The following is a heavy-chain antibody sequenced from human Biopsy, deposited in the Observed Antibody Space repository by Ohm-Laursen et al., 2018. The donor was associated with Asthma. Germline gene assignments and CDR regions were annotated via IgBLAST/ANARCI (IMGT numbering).Heavy chain of an antibody. D-gene: IGHD6-13*01. V-gene: IGHV4-39*01. CDR1: SGSGGYMRSGNYY. Sequence: VTLSLTCSLSSGSGGYMRSGNYYWGWIRQPPGKGLEWIGSIYYSGTTYYNPSLGSRVTVSADTPKNQFSLKLTSVTAADTAVYYCVRGSSSWHHGPFHYYYGLGVWGQGTTATVSS. J-gene: IGHJ6*02. CDR2: IYYSGTT. CDR3: VRGSSSWHHGPFHYYYGLGV.